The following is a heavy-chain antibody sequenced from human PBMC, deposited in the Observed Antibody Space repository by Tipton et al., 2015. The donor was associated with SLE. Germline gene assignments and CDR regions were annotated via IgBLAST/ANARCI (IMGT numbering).Heavy chain of an antibody. J-gene: IGHJ3*02. V-gene: IGHV4-59*08. CDR1: GGSISSYY. CDR3: ARHFRGGFLEWLGGLEDYDAFDI. CDR2: IYYSGST. D-gene: IGHD3-3*01. Sequence: TLSLTCTVSGGSISSYYWSWIRQPPGKGLEWIGYIYYSGSTNYNPSLKSRFTISVDTSKNQFSLKLSSVTAADTAVYYCARHFRGGFLEWLGGLEDYDAFDIWGQGTMVTVSS.